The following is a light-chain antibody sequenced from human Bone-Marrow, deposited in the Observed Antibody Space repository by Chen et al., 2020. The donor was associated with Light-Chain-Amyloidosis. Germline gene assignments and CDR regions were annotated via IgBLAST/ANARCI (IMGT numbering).Light chain of an antibody. CDR3: QQYGTSPLT. CDR1: QAISSNY. CDR2: GSS. V-gene: IGKV3-20*01. J-gene: IGKJ4*01. Sequence: EIVLTQSPGALSLSPGEGANLSCRASQAISSNYLTWYQQKFGQAPRRLIYGSSSRATGIPDRVTGSGSGTDFTRTSNRLEPEDFAMYYCQQYGTSPLTFGGGTKVEIK.